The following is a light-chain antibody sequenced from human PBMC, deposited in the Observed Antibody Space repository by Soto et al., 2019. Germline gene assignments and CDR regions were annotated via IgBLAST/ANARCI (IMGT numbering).Light chain of an antibody. CDR1: QSVSSSY. CDR3: QQYGSSLLFT. Sequence: EIVLMQSPGTLSLSPGERATLSCRASQSVSSSYLAWYQQKPGQAPRLLIYGASSRATGIPDRFSGSGSGTDFPLTISRLEPEDFAVYYCQQYGSSLLFTFGPGTKVDIK. J-gene: IGKJ3*01. V-gene: IGKV3-20*01. CDR2: GAS.